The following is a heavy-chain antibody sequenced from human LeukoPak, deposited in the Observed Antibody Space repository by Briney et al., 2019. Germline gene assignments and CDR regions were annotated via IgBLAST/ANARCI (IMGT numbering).Heavy chain of an antibody. CDR2: ISAYNGNT. J-gene: IGHJ3*02. Sequence: ASMKVSCKAFGYTFINYGVSWVRQAPGQGLEWMGWISAYNGNTNYAQNLQGRVTMTTDTSTNTAYLELRTLTSDGTAVYYCARGAYCGGDCSSSDSFDIWGQGTMVSVS. CDR3: ARGAYCGGDCSSSDSFDI. V-gene: IGHV1-18*01. CDR1: GYTFINYG. D-gene: IGHD2-21*02.